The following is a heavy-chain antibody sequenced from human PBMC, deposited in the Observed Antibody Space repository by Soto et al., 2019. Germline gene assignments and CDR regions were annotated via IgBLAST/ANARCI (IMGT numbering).Heavy chain of an antibody. Sequence: NPGGSLRLSCAASGFTFSSYSMNWVRQAPGKGLEWVSSISSSSSYIYYADSVKGRFTISRDNAKNSLYLQMNSLRAEDTAVYYCARDPQRLRTTGTTVADIYYWGQGTLVTVSS. CDR2: ISSSSSYI. D-gene: IGHD1-1*01. CDR1: GFTFSSYS. V-gene: IGHV3-21*01. J-gene: IGHJ4*02. CDR3: ARDPQRLRTTGTTVADIYY.